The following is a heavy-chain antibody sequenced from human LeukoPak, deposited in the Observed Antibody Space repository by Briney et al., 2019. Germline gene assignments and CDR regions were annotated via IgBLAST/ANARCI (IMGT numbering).Heavy chain of an antibody. CDR1: GGSISSSNW. D-gene: IGHD3-10*01. CDR3: ARAKGGWFSEYFQH. Sequence: PSETLSLTCAVSGGSISSSNWWSWVRQPPGKGLEWIGEIYHSGSTNYNPSLKSRVTISVDKSKNQFSLKLSSVTAADTAVYYCARAKGGWFSEYFQHWGQGTLVTVSS. J-gene: IGHJ1*01. CDR2: IYHSGST. V-gene: IGHV4-4*02.